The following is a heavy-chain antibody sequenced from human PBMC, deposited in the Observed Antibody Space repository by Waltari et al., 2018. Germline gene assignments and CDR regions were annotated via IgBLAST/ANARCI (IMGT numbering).Heavy chain of an antibody. D-gene: IGHD5-12*01. J-gene: IGHJ4*02. Sequence: QVHLQESGPGLVKPSETLSLTCTVSGGSINTYYWTWIRQPPGKGLEYIGYIYDSGATNYTPYVNTRITISIDTSMNQFYLKVTSVTAADTAVYYCARGDRAHSGYGTELDYWGQGTMVTVSS. CDR1: GGSINTYY. V-gene: IGHV4-59*01. CDR3: ARGDRAHSGYGTELDY. CDR2: IYDSGAT.